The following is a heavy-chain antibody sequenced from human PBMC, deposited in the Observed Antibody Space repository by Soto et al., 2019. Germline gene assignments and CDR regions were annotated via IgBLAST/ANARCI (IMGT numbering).Heavy chain of an antibody. V-gene: IGHV1-69*02. J-gene: IGHJ1*01. Sequence: QVQLVQSGAEVKKPGSSVKVSCKASGGTFSSYTISWVRQAPGQGLEWMGRIIPILGIANYAQKFQGRVTITADKSTSTAYIELRSLSSEDTAVYYCATYCSGGSCYTSPEYFQHWGQGTLVTVSS. D-gene: IGHD2-15*01. CDR3: ATYCSGGSCYTSPEYFQH. CDR2: IIPILGIA. CDR1: GGTFSSYT.